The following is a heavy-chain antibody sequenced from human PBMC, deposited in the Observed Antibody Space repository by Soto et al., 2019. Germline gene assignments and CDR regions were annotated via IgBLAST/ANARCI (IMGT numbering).Heavy chain of an antibody. Sequence: FVRLSCAASGFTFSSYSMNWVRQAPGKGLEWVSSISSSSSYIYYADSVKGRFTISRDNAKNSLYLQMNSLRAEDTAVYYCARDLRWFGEYYFDYWGQGTLVPVSS. V-gene: IGHV3-21*01. CDR3: ARDLRWFGEYYFDY. D-gene: IGHD3-10*01. CDR2: ISSSSSYI. J-gene: IGHJ4*02. CDR1: GFTFSSYS.